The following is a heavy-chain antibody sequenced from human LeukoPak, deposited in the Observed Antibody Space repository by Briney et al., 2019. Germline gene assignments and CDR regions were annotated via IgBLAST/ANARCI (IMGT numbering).Heavy chain of an antibody. D-gene: IGHD3-22*01. CDR1: GYTFTGYY. CDR2: INPNSGGT. J-gene: IGHJ4*02. Sequence: ASVKVSCKASGYTFTGYYMHWVRQAPGQGLEWMGWINPNSGGTNYAQKFQGRVTMTRDTSISTAYMELSRLRSDDTAVYYCARDRDFYYDSSPYDYWGQGTLVTVSS. CDR3: ARDRDFYYDSSPYDY. V-gene: IGHV1-2*02.